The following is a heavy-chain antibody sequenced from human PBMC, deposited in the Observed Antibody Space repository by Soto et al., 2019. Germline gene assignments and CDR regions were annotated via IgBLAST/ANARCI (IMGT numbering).Heavy chain of an antibody. CDR3: AVGYCSSASCSREYFQH. CDR2: IYHSGST. CDR1: GYSISSGYY. D-gene: IGHD2-2*01. Sequence: PSETLSLTCAVSGYSISSGYYWGWIRQPPGKGLEWIGTIYHSGSTFHNPSLESRVTISVDMSKNQFSLKLSSVTAADTAVYYCAVGYCSSASCSREYFQHWGQGTLVTVSS. J-gene: IGHJ1*01. V-gene: IGHV4-38-2*01.